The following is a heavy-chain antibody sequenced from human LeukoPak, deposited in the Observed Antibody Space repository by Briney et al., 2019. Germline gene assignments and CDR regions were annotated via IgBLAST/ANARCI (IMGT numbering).Heavy chain of an antibody. CDR3: VRSPRDGYHDAFDI. J-gene: IGHJ3*02. D-gene: IGHD5-24*01. CDR1: GFTFSSYA. V-gene: IGHV3-23*01. CDR2: ISGSGGST. Sequence: PGGSLRLSCAASGFTFSSYAMSWVRQAPGKGLEWVSAISGSGGSTYYAGSVKGRFTISRDNSKNTLYLQMNSLRAEDTAVYYCVRSPRDGYHDAFDIWGQGTMVTVSS.